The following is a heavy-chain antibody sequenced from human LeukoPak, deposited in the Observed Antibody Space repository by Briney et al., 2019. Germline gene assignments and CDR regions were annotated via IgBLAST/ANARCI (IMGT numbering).Heavy chain of an antibody. CDR1: GGSITNSY. J-gene: IGHJ4*02. V-gene: IGHV4-59*01. CDR3: ARGDASGRPGIGFDF. Sequence: SETLSLTCTVSGGSITNSYWSWIRQPPGKGLEWIGFFHDSESTNYNPSLKSRVSISLDTSKNQVSLWLSSVTAADTAVYYCARGDASGRPGIGFDFWGQGTLVTVSS. CDR2: FHDSEST. D-gene: IGHD1-26*01.